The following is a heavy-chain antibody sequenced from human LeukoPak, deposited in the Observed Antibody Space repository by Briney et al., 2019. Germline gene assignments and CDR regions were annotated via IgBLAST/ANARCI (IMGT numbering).Heavy chain of an antibody. J-gene: IGHJ5*02. V-gene: IGHV7-4-1*02. CDR2: INTNTGNP. CDR1: GYTFTSYA. CDR3: ARDRNGGYSSGFDP. Sequence: ASVKVSCKASGYTFTSYAMNWVRQAPGQGLEWMGWINTNTGNPTYAQGFTGRFVFSLDTSVSTAYLQISSLKAEDTAVCYCARDRNGGYSSGFDPWGQGTLVTVSS. D-gene: IGHD2-15*01.